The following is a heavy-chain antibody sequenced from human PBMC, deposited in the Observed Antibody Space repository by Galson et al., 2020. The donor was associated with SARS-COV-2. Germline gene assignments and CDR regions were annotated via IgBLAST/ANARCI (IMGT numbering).Heavy chain of an antibody. J-gene: IGHJ6*02. Sequence: SQTLSLTCAVYGGSFSGYYWSWIRQPPGTGLEWIGEITHRGSTNSNPSLKSRVTISVDTSKNQFSLKLSSVTAADTAVYYCARGRAVTTFYYYYYGMDVWGQGTTVTVSS. CDR2: ITHRGST. D-gene: IGHD4-17*01. CDR1: GGSFSGYY. CDR3: ARGRAVTTFYYYYYGMDV. V-gene: IGHV4-34*01.